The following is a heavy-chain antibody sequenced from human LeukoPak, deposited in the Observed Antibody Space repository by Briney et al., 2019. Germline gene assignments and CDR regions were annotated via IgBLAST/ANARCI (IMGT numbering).Heavy chain of an antibody. D-gene: IGHD2-2*01. J-gene: IGHJ4*02. Sequence: SETLCLTCTVSGGFISSGGYYWSWIRQPAGKGLEWIGRIYTSGSTNYNPSLKSRVTISVDTSKNQFSLKLSSVTAADTAVYYCARPKPHYCSSTSCYPYFDYWGQGTLVTVSS. V-gene: IGHV4-61*02. CDR1: GGFISSGGYY. CDR3: ARPKPHYCSSTSCYPYFDY. CDR2: IYTSGST.